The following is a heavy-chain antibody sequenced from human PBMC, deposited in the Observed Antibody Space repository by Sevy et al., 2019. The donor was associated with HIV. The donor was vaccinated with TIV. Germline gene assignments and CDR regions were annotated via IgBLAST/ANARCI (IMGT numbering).Heavy chain of an antibody. CDR3: AREGCTNY. CDR2: LSFGCGKI. V-gene: IGHV3-23*01. D-gene: IGHD2-8*01. J-gene: IGHJ4*02. Sequence: GGSLRLSCAASGFDSSIYSMSWVRQAPGKGLEWVSTLSFGCGKINYADSVKGRFTISRDNSKSSVYLQMNNMRVEDTAVYYCAREGCTNYWGQGTLVTVSS. CDR1: GFDSSIYS.